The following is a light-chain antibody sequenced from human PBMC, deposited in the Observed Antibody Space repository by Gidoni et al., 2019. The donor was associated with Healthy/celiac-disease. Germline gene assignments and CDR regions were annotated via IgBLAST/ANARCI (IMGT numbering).Light chain of an antibody. V-gene: IGLV2-14*01. CDR1: SRDVGGYNY. J-gene: IGLJ3*02. CDR2: DVS. CDR3: SSYTSSILSWV. Sequence: QSALTQPASVSGSPGQSITISCTGTSRDVGGYNYVSWYQQHPGKAPKLMIYDVSKRPSGVSNRFSGSKSGNTASLTISGLQAEDEADYYCSSYTSSILSWVFGGGTKLTVL.